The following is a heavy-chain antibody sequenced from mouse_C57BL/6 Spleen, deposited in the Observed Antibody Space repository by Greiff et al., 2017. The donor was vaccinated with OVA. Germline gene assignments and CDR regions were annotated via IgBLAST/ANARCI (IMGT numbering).Heavy chain of an antibody. D-gene: IGHD1-2*01. Sequence: VKVVESGAELVRPGTSVKMSCKASGYTFTNYWIGWAKQRPGHGLEWIGDIYPGGGYTNYNEKFKGKATLTADKSSSTAYMQFSSLTSEDSAIYYCARSGTTAHAMDYWGQGTSVTVSS. CDR2: IYPGGGYT. J-gene: IGHJ4*01. CDR1: GYTFTNYW. CDR3: ARSGTTAHAMDY. V-gene: IGHV1-63*01.